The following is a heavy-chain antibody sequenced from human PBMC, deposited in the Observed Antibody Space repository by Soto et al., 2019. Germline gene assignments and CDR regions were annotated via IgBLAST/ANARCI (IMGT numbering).Heavy chain of an antibody. J-gene: IGHJ4*02. Sequence: PGGSLRLSCAASGFTFGSYAMSWVRQAPGKGLEWVSGLSGGGDTTYYADSVKGRFTISRDNSKYTLYLQMNGLRADDTAVYYCAKLEYGSAGILDYWGQGTLVTVSS. V-gene: IGHV3-23*01. CDR3: AKLEYGSAGILDY. CDR2: LSGGGDTT. D-gene: IGHD3-10*01. CDR1: GFTFGSYA.